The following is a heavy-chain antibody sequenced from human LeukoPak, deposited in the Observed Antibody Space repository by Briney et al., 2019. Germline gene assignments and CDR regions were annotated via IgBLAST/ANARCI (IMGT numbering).Heavy chain of an antibody. V-gene: IGHV3-30*02. CDR1: GFTFNTYG. J-gene: IGHJ4*02. CDR3: ALRPRGYYSDY. Sequence: PGGSLRLSCAASGFTFNTYGMHWVRQAPGKGLEWVTFIHYDGSNKYYADSVKGRFTISRDNSKNTLYLQMNSLTADDTAVYYCALRPRGYYSDYGGQGTLVTVSP. D-gene: IGHD3-3*01. CDR2: IHYDGSNK.